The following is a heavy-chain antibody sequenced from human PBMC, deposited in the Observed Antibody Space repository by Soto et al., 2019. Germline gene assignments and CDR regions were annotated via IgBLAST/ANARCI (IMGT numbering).Heavy chain of an antibody. D-gene: IGHD3-16*01. Sequence: PSGTRALTCAVYGGSFSGYYWSWIRQPPGKGLEWIGEINHSGSTNYNPSLKSRVTISVDTSKNQFSLKLSSVTAADTAVYYCASVGPFFDYWGQGTLVTVSS. V-gene: IGHV4-34*01. CDR1: GGSFSGYY. CDR2: INHSGST. J-gene: IGHJ4*02. CDR3: ASVGPFFDY.